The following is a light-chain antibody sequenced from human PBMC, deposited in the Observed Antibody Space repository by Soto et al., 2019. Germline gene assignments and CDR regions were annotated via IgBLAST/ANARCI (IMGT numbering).Light chain of an antibody. J-gene: IGKJ2*01. CDR1: QSVRSN. V-gene: IGKV3-15*01. CDR3: QQYNNWPYT. CDR2: GAS. Sequence: EIVMTQSPATLSVSPGERATLSCRASQSVRSNLAWYQQKPGQVPRLLIFGASTRATGIPARFSGSWSGTEFTLTISRLQSEDFAVYYCQQYNNWPYTFGQGTKLEIK.